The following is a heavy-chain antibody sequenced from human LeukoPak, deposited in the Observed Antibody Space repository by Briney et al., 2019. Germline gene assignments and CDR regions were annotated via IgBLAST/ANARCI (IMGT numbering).Heavy chain of an antibody. Sequence: SVEVSCKTSGVTFNSHANNWVRQAPGQGLEWMGVIIPNLGTPYYAQNFHDRVTIIADESTSTVFMELRGLQSDDTAIYYCATDLGDFGGNGDYWGQGTLVTVSS. J-gene: IGHJ4*02. CDR1: GVTFNSHA. CDR3: ATDLGDFGGNGDY. D-gene: IGHD4-23*01. CDR2: IIPNLGTP. V-gene: IGHV1-69*13.